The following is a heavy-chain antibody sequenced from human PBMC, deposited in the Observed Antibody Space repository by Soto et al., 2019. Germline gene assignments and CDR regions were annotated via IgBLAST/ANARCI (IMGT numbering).Heavy chain of an antibody. CDR3: ARDNGGGIAARPGSGMDV. Sequence: QVQLVESGGGVVQPGRSLRLSCAASGFTFSSYAMHWVRQAPGKGLEWVAVISYDGSNKYYADSVKGRFTISRDNSKNTLYLQMNSLRAEDTAVYYCARDNGGGIAARPGSGMDVWGQGTTVTVPS. V-gene: IGHV3-30-3*01. CDR2: ISYDGSNK. D-gene: IGHD6-6*01. J-gene: IGHJ6*02. CDR1: GFTFSSYA.